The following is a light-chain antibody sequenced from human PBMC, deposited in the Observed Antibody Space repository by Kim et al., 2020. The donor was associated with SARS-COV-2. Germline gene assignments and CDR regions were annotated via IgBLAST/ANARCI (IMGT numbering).Light chain of an antibody. J-gene: IGKJ1*01. CDR1: QSVSNSQ. CDR2: GAS. Sequence: EIVLTQSPGTLSLSPGERATLSCKASQSVSNSQLAWYQQKPGQAPRLLIYGASSRATGIPDRFSGSGSGTDFTLTIRRLEPEDFAVYYCQHYGSSRTFGQGTKVDIK. CDR3: QHYGSSRT. V-gene: IGKV3-20*01.